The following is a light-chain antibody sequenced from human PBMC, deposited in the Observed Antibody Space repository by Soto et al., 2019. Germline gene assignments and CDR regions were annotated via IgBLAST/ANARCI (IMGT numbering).Light chain of an antibody. Sequence: LTQPASVSGSPGQSITISCTGTSSDVGGFNYVSWYQQHPGKAPKLMIYDVTNRPSGVSYRFSGSKSGNTASLTISGLQAEDEADYYCNSYTSSSTYVFGTG. J-gene: IGLJ1*01. CDR2: DVT. CDR3: NSYTSSSTYV. V-gene: IGLV2-14*03. CDR1: SSDVGGFNY.